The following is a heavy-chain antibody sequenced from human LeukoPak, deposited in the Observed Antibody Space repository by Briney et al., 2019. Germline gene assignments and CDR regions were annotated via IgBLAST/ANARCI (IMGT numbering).Heavy chain of an antibody. D-gene: IGHD3-10*01. Sequence: SQTLSLTCAVSGCSISSGGYSWSWIRQPPGKGLEWIGYIYHSGSTYYNPSLKSRVTISVDRSKNQFSLKLSSVTAADTAVYYCARDGLVRGVITNWGQGTLVTVSS. CDR3: ARDGLVRGVITN. CDR2: IYHSGST. V-gene: IGHV4-30-2*01. J-gene: IGHJ4*02. CDR1: GCSISSGGYS.